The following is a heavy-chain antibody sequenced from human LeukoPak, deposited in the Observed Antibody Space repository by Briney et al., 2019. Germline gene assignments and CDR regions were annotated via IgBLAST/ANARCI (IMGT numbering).Heavy chain of an antibody. J-gene: IGHJ4*02. Sequence: SETLSLTCAVSGGSISTYYWGWIRQPPGKGLEWIGSIYYSGSTYYNPSLKSRVTISVDTSKNQFSLKLSSVTAADTAVYYCARHSGGSAETDYWGQGTLVTVSS. CDR1: GGSISTYY. CDR2: IYYSGST. V-gene: IGHV4-39*01. D-gene: IGHD2-15*01. CDR3: ARHSGGSAETDY.